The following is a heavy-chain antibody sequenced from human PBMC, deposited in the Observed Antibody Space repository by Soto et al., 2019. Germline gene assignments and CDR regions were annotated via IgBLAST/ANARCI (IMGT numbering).Heavy chain of an antibody. V-gene: IGHV1-8*01. CDR2: MNPNSGNT. D-gene: IGHD6-6*01. Sequence: QVQLVQSGAEVKKPGASVKVSCKTSGYTFTNYNINWVRQATGQGLEWMGWMNPNSGNTGYAQKFQGRVTMTRNTAITTAYMELSSRRSGDTAVYYCARAEPYGSSSPFDYWGQGTLVTVSS. CDR3: ARAEPYGSSSPFDY. J-gene: IGHJ4*02. CDR1: GYTFTNYN.